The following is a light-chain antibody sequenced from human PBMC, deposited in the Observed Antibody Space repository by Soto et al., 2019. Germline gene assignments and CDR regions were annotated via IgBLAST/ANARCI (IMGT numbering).Light chain of an antibody. CDR3: QKYTNVPT. Sequence: DIQMTQSPSSLSASVGDIVTITCRASQGISNYLAWYQQIPGKVPKLLISAASTLQSGVPSRFSGSGSGTDFTLTISSLQPEDVATYYCQKYTNVPTFGGGPKVELK. J-gene: IGKJ4*01. CDR1: QGISNY. V-gene: IGKV1-27*01. CDR2: AAS.